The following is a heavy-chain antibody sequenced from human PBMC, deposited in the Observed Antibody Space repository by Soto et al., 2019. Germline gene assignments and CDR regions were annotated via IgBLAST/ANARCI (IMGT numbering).Heavy chain of an antibody. D-gene: IGHD3-22*01. CDR3: AKRPHYYDSSGYYGSWFDP. CDR2: IIPIFGTA. J-gene: IGHJ5*02. V-gene: IGHV1-69*13. Sequence: ASVKVSCKASGGTFSSYAISWVRQAPGQGLEWMGGIIPIFGTANYAQKFQGRVTITADESTSTAYMELSSLRSEDTAVYYCAKRPHYYDSSGYYGSWFDPWGQGTLVTVSS. CDR1: GGTFSSYA.